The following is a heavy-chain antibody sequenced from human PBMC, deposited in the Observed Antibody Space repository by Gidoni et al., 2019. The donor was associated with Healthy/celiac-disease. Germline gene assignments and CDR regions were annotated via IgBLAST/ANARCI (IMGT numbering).Heavy chain of an antibody. CDR2: FDPEDGET. D-gene: IGHD3-22*01. V-gene: IGHV1-24*01. Sequence: QVQLVQSGAEVKKPGASVKVSCKVSGYTLTELSMHWVRQAPGKGLEWMGGFDPEDGETIYAQKFQGRVTMTEDTSTDTAYMELSSLRSEDTAVYYCATRIGYYYEVENWFDPWGQGTLVTVSS. J-gene: IGHJ5*02. CDR1: GYTLTELS. CDR3: ATRIGYYYEVENWFDP.